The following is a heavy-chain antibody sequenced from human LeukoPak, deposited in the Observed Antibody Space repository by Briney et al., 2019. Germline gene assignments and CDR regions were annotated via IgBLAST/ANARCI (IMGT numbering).Heavy chain of an antibody. J-gene: IGHJ4*02. D-gene: IGHD5-12*01. V-gene: IGHV3-53*01. CDR1: GFIVSNNY. CDR2: IYSDGST. Sequence: GGSLRLSCAASGFIVSNNYMSWVRQAPGKGLEWVSVIYSDGSTYYADSVKGRFTISRDNSKNTLYLQMNSLRAEDTAVYYCAKKGGYSGYDRTDYWGQGTLVTVSS. CDR3: AKKGGYSGYDRTDY.